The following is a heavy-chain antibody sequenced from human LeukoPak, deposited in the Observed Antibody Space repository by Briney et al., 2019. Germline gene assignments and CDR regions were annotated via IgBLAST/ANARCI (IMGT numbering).Heavy chain of an antibody. CDR3: ARDSRYDSSGYAFDI. J-gene: IGHJ3*02. CDR2: INPSGGST. D-gene: IGHD3-22*01. Sequence: ASVKVSCKASGYTFTSYYMHWVRQAPGQGLEWMGIINPSGGSTSYAQKFQGRVTMTRDTSTSTVYMELSSLRSEDTTVYYCARDSRYDSSGYAFDIWGQGTMVTVSS. V-gene: IGHV1-46*01. CDR1: GYTFTSYY.